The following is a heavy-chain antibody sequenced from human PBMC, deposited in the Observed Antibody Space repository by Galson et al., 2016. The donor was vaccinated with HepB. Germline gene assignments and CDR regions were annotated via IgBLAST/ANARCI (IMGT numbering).Heavy chain of an antibody. J-gene: IGHJ4*02. CDR3: ARGDYSSGEPGY. V-gene: IGHV3-30-3*01. Sequence: SLRLSCATSGFTFSGYSMQWVRHVPGRGLEWLSLLSTDENAKYYADSVQGRFTISRDNFKDTLYLYMSGLRPEDTAVYYCARGDYSSGEPGYWGQGILVTVSS. D-gene: IGHD6-19*01. CDR1: GFTFSGYS. CDR2: LSTDENAK.